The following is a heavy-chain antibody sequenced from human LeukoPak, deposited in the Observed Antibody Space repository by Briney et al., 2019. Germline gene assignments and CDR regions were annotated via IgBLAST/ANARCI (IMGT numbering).Heavy chain of an antibody. CDR3: ARGHVDYYFDY. Sequence: PSQTLSLTCTVSGGSISSGGSYWSWIRHHPGKGLEWFGCIYYGGSTYYNPSLKRRVSISVDTAKNQFSLKLNSVTAADTAVYYCARGHVDYYFDYWGQGTLVTVSS. J-gene: IGHJ4*02. D-gene: IGHD2-21*01. CDR2: IYYGGST. V-gene: IGHV4-31*03. CDR1: GGSISSGGSY.